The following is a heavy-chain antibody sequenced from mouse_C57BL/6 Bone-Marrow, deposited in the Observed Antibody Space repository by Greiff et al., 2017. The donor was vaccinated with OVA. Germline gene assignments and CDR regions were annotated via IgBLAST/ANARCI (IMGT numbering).Heavy chain of an antibody. Sequence: VQLKQSGPELVKPGASVKMSCKASGYTFTDYNMHWVKQSHGKSLEWIGYINPNNGGTSYNQKFKGKATLTVNKSSSTAYMELRSLTSEDSAVYYCARRLRRGYYAMDYWGQGTSVTVSS. D-gene: IGHD2-2*01. CDR3: ARRLRRGYYAMDY. CDR2: INPNNGGT. J-gene: IGHJ4*01. CDR1: GYTFTDYN. V-gene: IGHV1-22*01.